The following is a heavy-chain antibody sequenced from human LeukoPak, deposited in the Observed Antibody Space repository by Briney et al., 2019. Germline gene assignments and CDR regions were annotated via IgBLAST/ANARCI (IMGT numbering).Heavy chain of an antibody. CDR1: GGSISSGGYY. CDR2: IYYSGST. CDR3: ASESHTEGWFDP. Sequence: SETLSLTCTASGGSISSGGYYWSWIRQHPGKGLEWIGYIYYSGSTYYNPSLKSRVTISVDTSKNQFSLKLSSVTAADTAVYYCASESHTEGWFDPWGQGTLVTVSS. J-gene: IGHJ5*02. V-gene: IGHV4-31*03.